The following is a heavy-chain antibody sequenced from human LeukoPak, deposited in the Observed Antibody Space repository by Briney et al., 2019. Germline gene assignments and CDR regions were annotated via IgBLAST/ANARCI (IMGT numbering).Heavy chain of an antibody. D-gene: IGHD3-10*01. V-gene: IGHV5-51*01. CDR3: ARRLGGSGVYYFDY. CDR1: GYSFTTYW. CDR2: IYPGDSDT. Sequence: GESLKISCKGSGYSFTTYWIGWVRQMPGKGLEWMGIIYPGDSDTRYSPSFQGQVTFSADKSISTAYLQWGSLKASDTAIYYCARRLGGSGVYYFDYWGQGTLVTVSS. J-gene: IGHJ4*02.